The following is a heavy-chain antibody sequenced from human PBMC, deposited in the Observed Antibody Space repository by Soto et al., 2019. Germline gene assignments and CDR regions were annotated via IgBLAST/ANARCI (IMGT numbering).Heavy chain of an antibody. CDR1: GFTFNHYA. CDR3: AKDYTVAADPSSVILFDY. Sequence: LTCTASGFTFNHYAMSWVRQAPGKGLEWVSIIIANGGTFYADSVKGRFTISRDNSKNTVYLQMSSLRVEDTAIYYCAKDYTVAADPSSVILFDYWGQGALVTVSS. V-gene: IGHV3-23*01. CDR2: IIANGGT. J-gene: IGHJ4*02. D-gene: IGHD2-15*01.